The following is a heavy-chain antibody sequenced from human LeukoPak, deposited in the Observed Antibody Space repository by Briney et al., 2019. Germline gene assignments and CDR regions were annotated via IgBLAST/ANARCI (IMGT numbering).Heavy chain of an antibody. Sequence: PGMSLRLSCAASGFSFSNYWMHWVRQAPDKGLDWVAEISSDGNKEFYADSVKGRFIISRDNSKNTVFLQMNSLRGEDTAVYYCARDFSGKWSLEYWGQGTLVTVSS. CDR3: ARDFSGKWSLEY. CDR1: GFSFSNYW. V-gene: IGHV3-30-3*01. CDR2: ISSDGNKE. D-gene: IGHD6-25*01. J-gene: IGHJ4*02.